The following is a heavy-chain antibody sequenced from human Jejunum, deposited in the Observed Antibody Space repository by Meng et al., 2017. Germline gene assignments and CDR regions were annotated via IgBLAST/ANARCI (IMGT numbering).Heavy chain of an antibody. Sequence: QVQLQQSGPGLVKPSQTLSLTCTVSGGSITSNDYYCSWIRQPPGKGLEWIGFIQYSGTTYYSPSLKSRVTISTDTSQKQCSLEVSSVTAADSAVNYCARGNYFSSHDYWGQGTLVTVSS. V-gene: IGHV4-30-4*01. J-gene: IGHJ4*02. CDR3: ARGNYFSSHDY. D-gene: IGHD4-11*01. CDR1: GGSITSNDYY. CDR2: IQYSGTT.